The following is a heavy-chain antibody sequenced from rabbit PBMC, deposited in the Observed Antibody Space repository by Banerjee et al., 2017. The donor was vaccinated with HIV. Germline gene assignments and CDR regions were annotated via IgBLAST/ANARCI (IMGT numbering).Heavy chain of an antibody. CDR3: ARDGGSSYHDYFNF. Sequence: QEQLEESGGDLVKPEGSLTLTCKASGSDISSNAMCWVRQAPGKGLELIACIFSNRGITWYASWVNGRFTISKTSSTTVTLQMTSLTAADTATYFCARDGGSSYHDYFNFWGPGTLVTVS. J-gene: IGHJ4*01. D-gene: IGHD5-1*01. CDR2: IFSNRGIT. V-gene: IGHV1S45*01. CDR1: GSDISSNA.